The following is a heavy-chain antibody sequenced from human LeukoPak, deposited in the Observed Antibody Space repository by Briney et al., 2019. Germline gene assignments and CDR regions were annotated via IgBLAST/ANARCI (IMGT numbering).Heavy chain of an antibody. CDR3: VSGSYYYYYYYMDV. Sequence: GRSLRLSCAASGFTFSSYAMHWVRQAPGKGLEWVAVISYDGSNKYYADSVKGRFTISRDNSKNTLYLQMNSLRAEDTAVYYCVSGSYYYYYYYMDVWGKGTTVTVSS. D-gene: IGHD3-10*01. V-gene: IGHV3-30-3*01. CDR1: GFTFSSYA. J-gene: IGHJ6*03. CDR2: ISYDGSNK.